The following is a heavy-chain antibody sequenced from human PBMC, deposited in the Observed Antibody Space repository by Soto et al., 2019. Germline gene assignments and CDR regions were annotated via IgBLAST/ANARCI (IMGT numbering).Heavy chain of an antibody. CDR2: ISAYNGNT. D-gene: IGHD2-15*01. CDR3: ARLGVVVVAASASYYYYGMDV. J-gene: IGHJ6*02. CDR1: GYTFTSDG. Sequence: ASVKVSCKASGYTFTSDGISWVRQAPGQGLEWMGWISAYNGNTNYAQKLQGRVTMTTDTSTSTAYMELRSLRSDDTAVYYCARLGVVVVAASASYYYYGMDVWGQGTTGTVSS. V-gene: IGHV1-18*01.